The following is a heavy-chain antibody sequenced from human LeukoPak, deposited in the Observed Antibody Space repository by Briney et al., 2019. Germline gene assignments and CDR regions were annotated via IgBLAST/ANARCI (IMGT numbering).Heavy chain of an antibody. D-gene: IGHD6-19*01. CDR3: ARISLSGWVNDH. J-gene: IGHJ4*02. CDR1: GFTFSSHW. Sequence: GGSLRLSCAASGFTFSSHWMHWVRQAPGKGLVWVTRISSDGSSTRYADSVKGRFTISRDNAKNTLYLQMGSLRAEDTAMYYCARISLSGWVNDHWGQGTLVTVSS. CDR2: ISSDGSST. V-gene: IGHV3-74*01.